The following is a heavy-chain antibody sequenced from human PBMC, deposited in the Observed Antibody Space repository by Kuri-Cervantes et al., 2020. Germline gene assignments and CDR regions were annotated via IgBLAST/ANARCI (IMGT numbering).Heavy chain of an antibody. Sequence: ASVKVSCKASGYTFTSYGISWVRQAPGQGLEWMGWISAYNGNTNYAQKLQGRVTMTTDTSTSTAYMELRSLRSDDAAVYYCARGYYGSGSYYNAPGYWGQGTLVTVSS. J-gene: IGHJ4*02. V-gene: IGHV1-18*01. CDR1: GYTFTSYG. CDR3: ARGYYGSGSYYNAPGY. D-gene: IGHD3-10*01. CDR2: ISAYNGNT.